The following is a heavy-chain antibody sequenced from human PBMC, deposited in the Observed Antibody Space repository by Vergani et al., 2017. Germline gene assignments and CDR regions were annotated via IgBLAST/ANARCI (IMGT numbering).Heavy chain of an antibody. CDR1: GFTFSSYS. Sequence: EVQLVESGGGLVKPGGSLRLSCAASGFTFSSYSMNWVRQAPGKGLEWVSSISSSSSYIYYADSVKGRFTISRDNAKNSLYLQMNSLRAEDTAVYYCAKDPWQWLVPGYFDYWGQGTLVTVSS. CDR3: AKDPWQWLVPGYFDY. V-gene: IGHV3-21*04. D-gene: IGHD6-19*01. J-gene: IGHJ4*02. CDR2: ISSSSSYI.